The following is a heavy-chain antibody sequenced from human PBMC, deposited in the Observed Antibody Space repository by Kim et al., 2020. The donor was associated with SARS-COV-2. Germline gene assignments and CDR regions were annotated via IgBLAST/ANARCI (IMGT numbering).Heavy chain of an antibody. CDR2: ISGSGDRT. CDR1: GFPFSSWA. CDR3: ARNWNRAY. J-gene: IGHJ4*02. V-gene: IGHV3-23*01. D-gene: IGHD1-1*01. Sequence: GGSLRLSCATSGFPFSSWAMTWVRQAPGKGLEWVSCISGSGDRTEYADSVKGRFTISRDNSKNTLYLHVNSLRAEDTAVYYCARNWNRAYWCQGTYVTVS.